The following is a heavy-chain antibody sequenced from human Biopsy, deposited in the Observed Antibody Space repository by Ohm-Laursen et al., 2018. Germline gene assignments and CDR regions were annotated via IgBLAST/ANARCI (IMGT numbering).Heavy chain of an antibody. D-gene: IGHD3-10*01. CDR2: IRSKAKSYAT. V-gene: IGHV3-73*01. J-gene: IGHJ4*02. CDR3: TREGAGFDN. CDR1: GFTFSASA. Sequence: SLRLSCSAPGFTFSASAVHWVRQASGKGLEWVGRIRSKAKSYATAYAASVTGRFTISRDDSKNTTYLQMNSLKTEDTAVYYCTREGAGFDNWGQGTLVTVSS.